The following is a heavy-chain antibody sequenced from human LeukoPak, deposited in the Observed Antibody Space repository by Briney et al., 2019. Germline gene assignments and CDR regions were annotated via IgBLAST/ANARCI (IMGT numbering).Heavy chain of an antibody. CDR3: AREAPQSIAAAGLDY. CDR1: GYTFTSYS. V-gene: IGHV1-46*03. J-gene: IGHJ4*02. CDR2: INPSGGST. D-gene: IGHD6-13*01. Sequence: ASVKVSCKASGYTFTSYSMHWVLQAPGQGLEWMGIINPSGGSTSYAQKFQGRVTMTRDTSTSTVYMELSSLRSEDTAVYYCAREAPQSIAAAGLDYWGQGTLVTVSS.